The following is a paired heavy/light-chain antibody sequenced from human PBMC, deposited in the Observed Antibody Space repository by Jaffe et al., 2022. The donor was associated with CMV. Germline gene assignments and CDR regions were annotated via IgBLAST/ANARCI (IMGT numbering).Heavy chain of an antibody. CDR2: IKSKTDGGTT. V-gene: IGHV3-15*01. Sequence: EVQLVESGGGLVKSGGSLRLSCAASGFTFSNAWMSWVRQAPGKGLEWVGRIKSKTDGGTTDYAAPVKGRFTISRDDSKNTLYLQMNSLKTEDTAVYYCTTDDAGDIVVVVLGYGMDVWGQGTTVTVSS. CDR1: GFTFSNAW. J-gene: IGHJ6*02. D-gene: IGHD2-15*01. CDR3: TTDDAGDIVVVVLGYGMDV.
Light chain of an antibody. CDR3: GTWDSSLSGGV. CDR2: ENN. CDR1: SSNIGNNY. V-gene: IGLV1-51*02. Sequence: QSVLTQPPSVSAAPGQKVTISCSGSSSNIGNNYVSWYQQLPGTAPKLLIYENNKRPSGIPDRFSGSKSGTSATLGITGLQTGDEAEYYCGTWDSSLSGGVFGGGTKLTVL. J-gene: IGLJ2*01.